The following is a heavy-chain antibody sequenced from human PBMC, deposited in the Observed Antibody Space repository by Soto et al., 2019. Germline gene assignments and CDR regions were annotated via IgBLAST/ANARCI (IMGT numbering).Heavy chain of an antibody. CDR1: GGTFSSYT. J-gene: IGHJ3*02. CDR3: AREFWITGAAYDAFDI. CDR2: IIPILGIA. D-gene: IGHD3-3*01. Sequence: SVKVSCKASGGTFSSYTISWVRQAPGQGLEWMGRIIPILGIANYAQKFQGRVTITADKSTSTAYMELSSLRSEDTAVYYCAREFWITGAAYDAFDIWGQGTMVTVSS. V-gene: IGHV1-69*04.